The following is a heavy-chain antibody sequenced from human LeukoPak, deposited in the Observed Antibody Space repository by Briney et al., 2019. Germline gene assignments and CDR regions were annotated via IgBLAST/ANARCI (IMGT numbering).Heavy chain of an antibody. CDR2: ISYDGSTK. D-gene: IGHD2-21*02. CDR1: GFIFSTYG. J-gene: IGHJ4*02. CDR3: ARDSGGGGDDY. V-gene: IGHV3-30*03. Sequence: SGRSLRLSCAASGFIFSTYGMHWVRQAPGKGLEWVAVISYDGSTKYYVDSVKGRFTISRDNSKDTLYLQMNSLRAEDTAVYYCARDSGGGGDDYWGQGTLVTVSS.